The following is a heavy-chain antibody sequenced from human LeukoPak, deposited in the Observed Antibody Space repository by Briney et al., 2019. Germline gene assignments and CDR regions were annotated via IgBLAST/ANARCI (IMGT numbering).Heavy chain of an antibody. CDR2: ISGSGSII. CDR3: AKNRGYPSFDY. V-gene: IGHV3-48*03. CDR1: GLTLSTYE. Sequence: GGSLGLSCAASGLTLSTYEMNWVRQAPGKGLEWVSYISGSGSIIYYADSVKGRFTVSRDNSKNTLHLQMNSLRAEDTAVYYCAKNRGYPSFDYWGQGTLVTVSS. D-gene: IGHD3-10*01. J-gene: IGHJ4*02.